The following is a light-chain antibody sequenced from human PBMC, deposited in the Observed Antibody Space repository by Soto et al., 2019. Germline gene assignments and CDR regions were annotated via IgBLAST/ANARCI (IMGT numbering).Light chain of an antibody. J-gene: IGKJ1*01. CDR3: QHYKMYSPWT. V-gene: IGKV1-27*01. Sequence: DIQMTQSPSSLSASVGDRVTITCRASQDISTSLAWYQQKPGKVPNLLIYGASTLQSGVPSRFSGSGSGTEFTLSISSLQPDDFATYYCQHYKMYSPWTFGQGTKVGIK. CDR1: QDISTS. CDR2: GAS.